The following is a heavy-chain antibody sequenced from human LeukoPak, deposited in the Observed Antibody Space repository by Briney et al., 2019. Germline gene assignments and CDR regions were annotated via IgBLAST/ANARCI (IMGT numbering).Heavy chain of an antibody. D-gene: IGHD3-9*01. CDR2: IKSKIDGGTT. CDR3: TTLGLTGYYAFDY. J-gene: IGHJ4*02. CDR1: GFTFSNAW. V-gene: IGHV3-15*01. Sequence: GGSLRLSCAASGFTFSNAWMNWVRQAPGKGLEWIGRIKSKIDGGTTDSATPVRGRFTISRDDSKNTLYLQMNSLKTEDTAVYYCTTLGLTGYYAFDYWGQGSLVTVSS.